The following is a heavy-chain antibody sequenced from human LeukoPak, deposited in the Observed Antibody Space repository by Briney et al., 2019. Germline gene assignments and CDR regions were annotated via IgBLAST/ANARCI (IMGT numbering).Heavy chain of an antibody. CDR3: ARRGQELGHVFDI. CDR2: ISSDGNNK. CDR1: GFTFNTYV. V-gene: IGHV3-30-3*01. Sequence: GGSLRLSCAGSGFTFNTYVMSWVRQAPGKGLEWMAVISSDGNNKYYANSVEGRFTISRDNSKTTLFLQMDSLRPEDTALYYCARRGQELGHVFDIWGQGTMVTVSS. D-gene: IGHD7-27*01. J-gene: IGHJ3*02.